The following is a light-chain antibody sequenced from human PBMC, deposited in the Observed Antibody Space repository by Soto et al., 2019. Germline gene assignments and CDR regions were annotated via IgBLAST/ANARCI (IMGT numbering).Light chain of an antibody. V-gene: IGKV3-11*01. CDR2: DAS. Sequence: EIVLTQSPATLSLSPGERATLSCRASQSVSSYLAWYQQKPGQAPRLLIYDASSRATGIPARFSGSGSGTDFTLTISRLDPEDFAVYYWQQRSTPLTFGGGTKVEIK. J-gene: IGKJ4*01. CDR1: QSVSSY. CDR3: QQRSTPLT.